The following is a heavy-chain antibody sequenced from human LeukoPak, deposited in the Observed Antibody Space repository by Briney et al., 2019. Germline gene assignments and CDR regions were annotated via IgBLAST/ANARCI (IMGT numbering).Heavy chain of an antibody. CDR1: GYTFTGYY. J-gene: IGHJ4*02. Sequence: ASVTVSCKASGYTFTGYYMHWVRQAPGQGLEWMGWINPNSGGTNYAQKFQGRVTMTRDTSISTAYMELSRLRSDDTAVYYCARSDSTVTGFDYWGQGTLVTVSS. D-gene: IGHD4-17*01. CDR2: INPNSGGT. V-gene: IGHV1-2*02. CDR3: ARSDSTVTGFDY.